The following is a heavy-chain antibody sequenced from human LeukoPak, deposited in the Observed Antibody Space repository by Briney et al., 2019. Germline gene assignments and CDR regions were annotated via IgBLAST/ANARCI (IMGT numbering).Heavy chain of an antibody. CDR1: GYSFTSNY. V-gene: IGHV1-46*01. J-gene: IGHJ4*02. CDR2: IYPRDGST. Sequence: ASVKVSCKASGYSFTSNYIHWVRQAPGQGLEWMGMIYPRDGSTSYAQKFQGRVTVTRDTSASTVHMELSGLRSEDTAVYYCARDQEAFDYWGQGTLVTVSS. CDR3: ARDQEAFDY.